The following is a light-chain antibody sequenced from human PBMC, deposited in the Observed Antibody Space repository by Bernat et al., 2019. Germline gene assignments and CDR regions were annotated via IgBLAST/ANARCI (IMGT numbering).Light chain of an antibody. CDR1: SSDVGSYSP. Sequence: QSALTQPPSASGSPGQSITISCTGSSSDVGSYSPVSWYQQHPGKAPKLIIYAVTRRPSGVPDRFSGSKSGNTASLTVSGLQAEDEAIYYCGSYAGNHNGVFGGGTKLTVL. V-gene: IGLV2-8*01. CDR3: GSYAGNHNGV. CDR2: AVT. J-gene: IGLJ3*02.